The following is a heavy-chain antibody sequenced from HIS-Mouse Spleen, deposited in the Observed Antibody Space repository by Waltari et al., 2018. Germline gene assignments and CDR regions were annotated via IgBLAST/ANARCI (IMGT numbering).Heavy chain of an antibody. CDR1: GFTFSNAW. Sequence: EVQLVESGGGLVKPGVSLRLSCAASGFTFSNAWMSWVRQAPVKGLEWVGRIKSKTDGGTTDYAAPVKGRFTISRDDSKNTLYLQMNSLKTEDTAVYYCTTKGVAVAGFVDYYYGMDVWGQGTTVTVSS. CDR3: TTKGVAVAGFVDYYYGMDV. CDR2: IKSKTDGGTT. V-gene: IGHV3-15*01. D-gene: IGHD6-19*01. J-gene: IGHJ6*02.